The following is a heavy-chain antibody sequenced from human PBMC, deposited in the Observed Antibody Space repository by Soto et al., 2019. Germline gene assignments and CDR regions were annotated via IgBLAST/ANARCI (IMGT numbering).Heavy chain of an antibody. CDR1: GYTFTSYY. Sequence: ASVKVSCKASGYTFTSYYMHWVRQAPGQGLEWMGIINPSGSSTTYAQMLQGRVTMTSDTSTSTVYMELSSLRSEDTAVYYCARSVGVAGSSRYHLAYWGQGTLVTVSS. V-gene: IGHV1-46*01. CDR3: ARSVGVAGSSRYHLAY. CDR2: INPSGSST. D-gene: IGHD6-19*01. J-gene: IGHJ4*02.